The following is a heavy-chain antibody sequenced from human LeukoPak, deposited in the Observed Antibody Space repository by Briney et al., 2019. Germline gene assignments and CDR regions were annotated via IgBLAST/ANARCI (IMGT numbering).Heavy chain of an antibody. CDR2: INPSGGST. J-gene: IGHJ4*02. CDR3: ARGGREMATIGFDY. Sequence: GASVKVSCAASGYIFTSYYMHWVRQAPGQGLERMPIINPSGGSTSYAQKFQGRVTMTRDTSTSTVYMELSSLRSEDTAVYYCARGGREMATIGFDYWGQGTLVTVSS. V-gene: IGHV1-46*01. CDR1: GYIFTSYY. D-gene: IGHD5-24*01.